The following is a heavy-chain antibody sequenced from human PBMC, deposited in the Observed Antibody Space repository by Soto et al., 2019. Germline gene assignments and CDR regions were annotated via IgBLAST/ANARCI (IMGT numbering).Heavy chain of an antibody. CDR2: IYYSGST. CDR1: GGSISSGGYY. J-gene: IGHJ3*02. V-gene: IGHV4-31*03. CDR3: ARAARIPNAFDI. D-gene: IGHD2-21*01. Sequence: QVQLQESGPGLVKPSQTLSLTCTVSGGSISSGGYYWSWIRQHPGKGLEWIGYIYYSGSTYYNPSLKSRVTISVDTSKSQCSLKRSYVTDADTAVYYCARAARIPNAFDIRGQGTMVTVSS.